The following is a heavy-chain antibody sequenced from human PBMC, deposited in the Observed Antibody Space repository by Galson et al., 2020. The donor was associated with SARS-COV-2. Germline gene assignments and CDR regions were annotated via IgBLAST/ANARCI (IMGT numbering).Heavy chain of an antibody. V-gene: IGHV3-23*01. CDR2: TSATT. J-gene: IGHJ6*03. CDR1: GFTFSRYG. D-gene: IGHD3-10*02. CDR3: AKDFVRGIVYMDV. Sequence: GGSLRLSCVASGFTFSRYGMSWVRQAPGQGLEWVATTSATTYYADSVRRRFIISRDDSNTILYLQMNGLSADDTAVDYCAKDFVRGIVYMDVWGPGTTVTVSS.